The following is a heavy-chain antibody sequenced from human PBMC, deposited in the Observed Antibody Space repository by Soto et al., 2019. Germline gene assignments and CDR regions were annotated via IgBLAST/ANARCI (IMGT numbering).Heavy chain of an antibody. CDR3: AREPTSEYSGYDLPPGDLYYFDY. D-gene: IGHD5-12*01. Sequence: GGSLRLSCAASGFTFSSYSMNWVRQAPGKGLEWVSSISSSSSYIYYADSVKGRFTISRDNAKNSLYLQMNSLRAEDTAVYYCAREPTSEYSGYDLPPGDLYYFDYWGQGTLVTVSS. J-gene: IGHJ4*02. CDR2: ISSSSSYI. CDR1: GFTFSSYS. V-gene: IGHV3-21*01.